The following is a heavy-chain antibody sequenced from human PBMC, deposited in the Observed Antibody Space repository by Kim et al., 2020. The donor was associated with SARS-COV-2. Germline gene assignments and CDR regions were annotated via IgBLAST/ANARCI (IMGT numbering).Heavy chain of an antibody. CDR2: IHYSGDT. D-gene: IGHD6-13*01. J-gene: IGHJ5*02. CDR1: GDSINSGGYF. V-gene: IGHV4-31*11. CDR3: TREIAAAGLNWFDP. Sequence: SETLSLTCAVSGDSINSGGYFWSWVRQRPGKGLEWIGYIHYSGDTYYNAPLKSRVTMSIDTSRNQFSLTLNSMTAADTAVYYCTREIAAAGLNWFDPWGHGAQVTVYS.